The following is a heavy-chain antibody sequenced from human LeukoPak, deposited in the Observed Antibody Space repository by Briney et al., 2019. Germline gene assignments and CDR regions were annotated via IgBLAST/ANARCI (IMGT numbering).Heavy chain of an antibody. D-gene: IGHD3-22*01. V-gene: IGHV3-23*01. CDR3: VKALVGYDSSNYRDC. CDR2: ISVSDHRT. CDR1: VFTFSSYS. J-gene: IGHJ4*02. Sequence: GGSLTLSCAASVFTFSSYSMSWLRQAPGAGLEWISGISVSDHRTYHAASVKGRFTISRDNSNNMVYLQLNSLRVEDTAVYYCVKALVGYDSSNYRDCWGQGTLVTVSS.